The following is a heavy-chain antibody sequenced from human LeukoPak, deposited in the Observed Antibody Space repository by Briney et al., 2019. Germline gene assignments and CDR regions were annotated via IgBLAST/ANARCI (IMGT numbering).Heavy chain of an antibody. D-gene: IGHD6-19*01. Sequence: GGSLRLSCAASGFTFSSYAMTWVRQAPGKGLEWVSTISGSGGSTYYADSVKGRFTISRDISKNTLYLQMNSLRVEDTAVYYCAKEGYSSGWDPFDYWGQGTLVTVSS. CDR3: AKEGYSSGWDPFDY. J-gene: IGHJ4*02. CDR2: ISGSGGST. V-gene: IGHV3-23*01. CDR1: GFTFSSYA.